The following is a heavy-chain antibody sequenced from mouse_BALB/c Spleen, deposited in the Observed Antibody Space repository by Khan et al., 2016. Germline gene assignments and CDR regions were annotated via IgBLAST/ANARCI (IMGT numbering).Heavy chain of an antibody. CDR3: AGDGNVWNWLAY. CDR2: INTNTGEP. CDR1: GYTFTNYG. J-gene: IGHJ3*01. Sequence: QIQLVQSGPELKKPGETVKISCKASGYTFTNYGMNWVKQAPGKGLKWMGWINTNTGEPTYAEEFKGRYAFSFETSASTAYLQINHLKNEDTATFYCAGDGNVWNWLAYWGQGTLFTVSS. D-gene: IGHD2-1*01. V-gene: IGHV9-3*02.